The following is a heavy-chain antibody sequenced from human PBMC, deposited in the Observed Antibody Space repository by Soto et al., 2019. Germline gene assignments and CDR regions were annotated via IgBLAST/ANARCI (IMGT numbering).Heavy chain of an antibody. J-gene: IGHJ4*02. D-gene: IGHD3-22*01. Sequence: QVQLVESGGGVVQPGRSLRLSCAASGFTFSSYGMHWVRQAPGKGLEWVAVISYDGSNKYYADSVKGRFTISRNNSKNTLYQQINSLRAEDTAVYYCAKERLSSGYSYFDYWGQGTLVTVSS. CDR2: ISYDGSNK. V-gene: IGHV3-30*18. CDR3: AKERLSSGYSYFDY. CDR1: GFTFSSYG.